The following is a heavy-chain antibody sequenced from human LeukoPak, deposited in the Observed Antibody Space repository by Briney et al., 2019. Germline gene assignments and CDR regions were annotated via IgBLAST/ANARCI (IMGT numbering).Heavy chain of an antibody. CDR1: GYIYTNYG. J-gene: IGHJ6*02. Sequence: GASVKVSCKASGYIYTNYGISWVRQAPGQGLEWMGWISAYNGNTNYVQEFQGRVTMTTDTSTTTAYMELRSLRSDDTAVYYCARDLDIVVVPVVSRHYGLDVWGQGTTVTVSS. CDR3: ARDLDIVVVPVVSRHYGLDV. V-gene: IGHV1-18*01. CDR2: ISAYNGNT. D-gene: IGHD2-2*01.